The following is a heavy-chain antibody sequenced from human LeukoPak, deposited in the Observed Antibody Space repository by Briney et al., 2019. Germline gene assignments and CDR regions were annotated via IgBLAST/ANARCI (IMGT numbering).Heavy chain of an antibody. CDR3: ARGLGDIVVVPAANNWFDP. J-gene: IGHJ5*02. Sequence: PSETLSLTCAVYGGSFSGYYWSWIRQPPGKGLEWIGEINHSGSTNYNPSLKSRVTISVDTSKNQFSLKLSSVTAADTAVYYCARGLGDIVVVPAANNWFDPWGQGTLVTVSS. CDR1: GGSFSGYY. CDR2: INHSGST. V-gene: IGHV4-34*01. D-gene: IGHD2-2*01.